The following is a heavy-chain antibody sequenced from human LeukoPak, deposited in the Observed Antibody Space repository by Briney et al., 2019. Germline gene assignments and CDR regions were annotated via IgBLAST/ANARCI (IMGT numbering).Heavy chain of an antibody. CDR3: ARVGGDYYFDY. D-gene: IGHD4-17*01. J-gene: IGHJ4*02. Sequence: TGGSQRLSCAASAFTFRDSYMSWIRQAPGKGLEWVSYISSSGSTIYYADSVKGRFTISRDNARNSLYLQMNSLRAEDTAFYYCARVGGDYYFDYWGQGTLVTVSS. CDR2: ISSSGSTI. CDR1: AFTFRDSY. V-gene: IGHV3-11*01.